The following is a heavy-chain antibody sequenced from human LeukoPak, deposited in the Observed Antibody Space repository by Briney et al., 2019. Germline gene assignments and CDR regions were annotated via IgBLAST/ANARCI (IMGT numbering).Heavy chain of an antibody. CDR1: GYTFTSYD. D-gene: IGHD6-13*01. V-gene: IGHV1-8*01. CDR2: MNPNSGNT. Sequence: ASVKVSCKASGYTFTSYDINWVRQATGQGLEWMGWMNPNSGNTGYAQKFQGRVTMTRNTSISTAYMELSSLRSEDTAVYYCARGPPGTFYYYYMDVWGKGTTVTVSS. J-gene: IGHJ6*03. CDR3: ARGPPGTFYYYYMDV.